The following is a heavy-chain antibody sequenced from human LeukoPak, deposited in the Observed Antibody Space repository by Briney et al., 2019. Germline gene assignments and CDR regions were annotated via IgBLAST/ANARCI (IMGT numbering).Heavy chain of an antibody. CDR2: ISWNSGNI. V-gene: IGHV3-9*01. J-gene: IGHJ3*02. D-gene: IGHD1-26*01. CDR3: AKDITYDGYGSALDM. CDR1: GFTFDDYA. Sequence: GGSLRLSCAASGFTFDDYAMFWVRQIPGKGLEWVSGISWNSGNIGYADSVKGRFTISRDNAKNSLFLQMNSLRVEDTAFYYCAKDITYDGYGSALDMWGPGTMVTVSS.